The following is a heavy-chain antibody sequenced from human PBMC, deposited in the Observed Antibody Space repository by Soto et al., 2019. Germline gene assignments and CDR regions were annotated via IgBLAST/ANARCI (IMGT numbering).Heavy chain of an antibody. CDR2: ITLSGGSA. CDR3: AKFGDYYYSLFDY. Sequence: GGSLRLSCAASGFIFRNYAMSWVRQAPGKGLEWVSVITLSGGSAYYADSVKGRFTISRDNSQNTLYLQMNSLRAEDTAVYYCAKFGDYYYSLFDYWGQGTPVTVSS. CDR1: GFIFRNYA. V-gene: IGHV3-23*01. J-gene: IGHJ4*02. D-gene: IGHD3-22*01.